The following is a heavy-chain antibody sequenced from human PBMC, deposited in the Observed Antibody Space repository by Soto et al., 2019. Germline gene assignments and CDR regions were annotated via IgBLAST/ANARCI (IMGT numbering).Heavy chain of an antibody. CDR2: IYLGGSI. Sequence: SETLSLTCSVSGASISSYYYTWIRQTPGKGLEWIGYIYLGGSINYNPSFKSRVIISVDTSKNHFSVRLSSVTAADTAVYYCARGRAAAGPLGHNWFDSWGQGTLVTVSS. V-gene: IGHV4-59*01. J-gene: IGHJ5*01. CDR1: GASISSYY. D-gene: IGHD6-13*01. CDR3: ARGRAAAGPLGHNWFDS.